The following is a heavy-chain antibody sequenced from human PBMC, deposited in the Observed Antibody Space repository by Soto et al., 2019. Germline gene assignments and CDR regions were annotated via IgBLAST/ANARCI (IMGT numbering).Heavy chain of an antibody. J-gene: IGHJ4*02. CDR2: IVSSSSYT. CDR1: GFTFSDYY. D-gene: IGHD6-13*01. V-gene: IGHV3-11*06. CDR3: ARLRASTWYMGGYLDY. Sequence: PGGSLRLSCAASGFTFSDYYMSRIRQAPGKGLEWVSYIVSSSSYTNYADSVKGRFTISRDNAKNSLYLEMNSLRAEDTAVYYCARLRASTWYMGGYLDYRGQGTLVTVSS.